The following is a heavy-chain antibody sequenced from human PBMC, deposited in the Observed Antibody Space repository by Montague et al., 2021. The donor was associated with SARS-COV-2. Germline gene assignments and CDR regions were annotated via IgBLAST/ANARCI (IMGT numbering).Heavy chain of an antibody. D-gene: IGHD3-10*01. J-gene: IGHJ5*02. V-gene: IGHV4-59*11. Sequence: SETLSLTCTVSGGSMSDRYWAWIRQPPGKGLEWLAYIYYSGGINSXASLKSRVSMSVDTSKNQFSLKLTSVTAADTAVYYCARAVSVRRAVNWFDPWGQGTLVTVSS. CDR2: IYYSGGI. CDR1: GGSMSDRY. CDR3: ARAVSVRRAVNWFDP.